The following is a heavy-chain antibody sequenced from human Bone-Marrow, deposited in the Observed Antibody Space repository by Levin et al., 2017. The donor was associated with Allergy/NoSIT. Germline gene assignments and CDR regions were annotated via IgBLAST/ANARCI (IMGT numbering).Heavy chain of an antibody. CDR1: GFTFSNAW. D-gene: IGHD3-3*01. Sequence: PGGSLRLSCAASGFTFSNAWMSWVRQAPGKGLEWVGRIKSKTDGGTTDYAAPVKGRFTISRDDSKNTLYLQMNSLKTEDTAVYYCTTGGTELRFLEWLAEEGVYWGQGTLVTVSS. CDR2: IKSKTDGGTT. CDR3: TTGGTELRFLEWLAEEGVY. V-gene: IGHV3-15*01. J-gene: IGHJ4*02.